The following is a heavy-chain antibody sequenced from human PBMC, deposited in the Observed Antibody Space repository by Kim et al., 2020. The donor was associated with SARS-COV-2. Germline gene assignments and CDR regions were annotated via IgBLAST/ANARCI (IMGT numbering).Heavy chain of an antibody. CDR2: T. Sequence: TNFGESLRGRFTIPRDNSKNTLSLQMNSLRAEDTALYYCAKTGQLDYWGQGTLVTVSS. D-gene: IGHD6-13*01. J-gene: IGHJ4*02. V-gene: IGHV3-23*01. CDR3: AKTGQLDY.